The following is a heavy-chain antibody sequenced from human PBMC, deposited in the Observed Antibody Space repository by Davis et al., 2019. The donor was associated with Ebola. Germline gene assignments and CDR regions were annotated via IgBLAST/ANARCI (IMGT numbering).Heavy chain of an antibody. CDR1: GYTFTTYD. CDR2: MNPNSGNT. CDR3: ARALGRASIGD. V-gene: IGHV1-8*03. J-gene: IGHJ1*01. Sequence: ASVKVSCKASGYTFTTYDIYWVRQATGQGLEWMGWMNPNSGNTGYAQKFQGRVTITRDTSISTAYMELNSLRSEDTAVYYCARALGRASIGDWGQGTLVTVSS. D-gene: IGHD2/OR15-2a*01.